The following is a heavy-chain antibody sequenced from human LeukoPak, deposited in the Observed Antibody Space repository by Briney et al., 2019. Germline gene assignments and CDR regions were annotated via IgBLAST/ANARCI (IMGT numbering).Heavy chain of an antibody. CDR3: ARDNLPLHYDILTGLFPRGGGMDV. J-gene: IGHJ6*02. CDR1: GFTFSSYG. CDR2: IWYDGSNK. V-gene: IGHV3-33*01. D-gene: IGHD3-9*01. Sequence: GGSLRPSCAASGFTFSSYGMHWVRPAPGKGLEWVAVIWYDGSNKYYADSVKGRFTISRDNSKNTLYLQMNSLRAEDTAVYYCARDNLPLHYDILTGLFPRGGGMDVWGQGTTVTVSS.